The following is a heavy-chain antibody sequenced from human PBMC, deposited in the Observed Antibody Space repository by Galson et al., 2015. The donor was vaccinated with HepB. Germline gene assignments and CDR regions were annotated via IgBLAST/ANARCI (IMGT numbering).Heavy chain of an antibody. CDR1: GFSFRSYA. Sequence: SLRLSCAASGFSFRSYAMSWVRQAPGKGLEWVSGISGSGGSTYYADSVKGRFTISRDNSKNTLHLQMNSLRAEDTAVYYCAKDLTSTGYYFDYWGQGTLVTVSS. V-gene: IGHV3-23*01. CDR2: ISGSGGST. CDR3: AKDLTSTGYYFDY. J-gene: IGHJ4*02. D-gene: IGHD1/OR15-1a*01.